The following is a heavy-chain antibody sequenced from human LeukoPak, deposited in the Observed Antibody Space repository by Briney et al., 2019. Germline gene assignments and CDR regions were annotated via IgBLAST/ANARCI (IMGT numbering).Heavy chain of an antibody. D-gene: IGHD5-18*01. CDR2: FSYSGST. V-gene: IGHV4-59*01. Sequence: LSETLSLTCTVSGGSISSYYWSWIRQPPGKGLEWIGYFSYSGSTNYNPSLKSRVTISVDTSKNQFSLKLSSVTAADTAVYYCARAGYSYGPGYWGQGTLVTVSS. CDR3: ARAGYSYGPGY. CDR1: GGSISSYY. J-gene: IGHJ4*02.